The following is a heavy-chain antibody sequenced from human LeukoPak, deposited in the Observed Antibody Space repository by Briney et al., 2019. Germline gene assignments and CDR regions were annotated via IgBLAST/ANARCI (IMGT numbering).Heavy chain of an antibody. V-gene: IGHV1-69*02. J-gene: IGHJ5*02. CDR1: GRTFNSYT. CDR2: IIPILGIA. Sequence: SVKVSCKASGRTFNSYTVSWVRQAPGQGLEWMGRIIPILGIANYAQKFQGRVTITADKSTSTAYMELSSLRSEDTAVYYCARFLASWFDPWGQGTLVTVSS. CDR3: ARFLASWFDP.